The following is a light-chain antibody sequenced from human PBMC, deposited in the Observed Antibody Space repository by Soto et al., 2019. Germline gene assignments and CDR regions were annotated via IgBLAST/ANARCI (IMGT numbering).Light chain of an antibody. V-gene: IGKV1-5*01. CDR1: QSISSW. CDR3: QQSYSTPPT. J-gene: IGKJ5*01. CDR2: DAS. Sequence: DIQMTQSPSTLSGSVGDRVTITCRASQSISSWLAWYQQKPGKAPKLLIYDASSLESGVPSRFSGSGSGTDFTLTISSLQVEDFVTYYCQQSYSTPPTFGQGTRLEIK.